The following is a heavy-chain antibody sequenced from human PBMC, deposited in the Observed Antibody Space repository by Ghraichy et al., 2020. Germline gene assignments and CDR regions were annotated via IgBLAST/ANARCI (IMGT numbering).Heavy chain of an antibody. J-gene: IGHJ4*02. CDR1: GGSISSSSYY. V-gene: IGHV4-39*01. Sequence: SQTLSLTCTVSGGSISSSSYYWGWIRQPPGKGLEWIGSIYYSGSTYYNPSLKSRVTISVDTSKNQFSLKLSSVTAADTAVYYCARQKFKCSSTSCYVGLFDYWGQGTLVTVSS. D-gene: IGHD2-2*01. CDR3: ARQKFKCSSTSCYVGLFDY. CDR2: IYYSGST.